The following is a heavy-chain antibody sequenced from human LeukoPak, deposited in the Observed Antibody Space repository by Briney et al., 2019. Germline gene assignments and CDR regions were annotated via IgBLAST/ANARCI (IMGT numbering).Heavy chain of an antibody. CDR1: GYTFTSYD. V-gene: IGHV1-8*03. CDR2: MNPNSGNT. Sequence: ASVKVSCKASGYTFTSYDINWVRQATGQGLEWMGWMNPNSGNTGYAQKFQGRVTITRNTSISTAYMELSSLRAEDTAVYYCAKDSSTALYYFDYWGQGTLVTVSS. J-gene: IGHJ4*02. CDR3: AKDSSTALYYFDY. D-gene: IGHD2-21*02.